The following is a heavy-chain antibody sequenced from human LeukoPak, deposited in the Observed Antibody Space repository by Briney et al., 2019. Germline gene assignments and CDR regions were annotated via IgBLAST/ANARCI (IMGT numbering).Heavy chain of an antibody. V-gene: IGHV3-33*01. CDR3: ARDGYCSGGSCYYFDY. CDR1: GFTFSSYG. D-gene: IGHD2-15*01. Sequence: GRSLRLSCAASGFTFSSYGIHWVPQAPGKGLEWVAVIWYDGITKYYADSVKGRFTISRDNSKSTLYLQMNSLRAEDTAVYYCARDGYCSGGSCYYFDYWGQGTLVTVSS. CDR2: IWYDGITK. J-gene: IGHJ4*02.